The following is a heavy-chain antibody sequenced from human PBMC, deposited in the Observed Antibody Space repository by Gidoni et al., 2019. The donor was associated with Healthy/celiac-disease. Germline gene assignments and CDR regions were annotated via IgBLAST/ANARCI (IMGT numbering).Heavy chain of an antibody. Sequence: QVQLVQSGAEVKKPGASVKVSCKASGHTFTGYYMHWVRQAPGQGLEWMGWINPNSGGTNYAQKFQGRVTMTRDTSISTAYMELSRLRSDDTAVYYCARDRPGVAAAGTEVEFGLLWFDPWGQGTLVTVSS. J-gene: IGHJ5*02. CDR3: ARDRPGVAAAGTEVEFGLLWFDP. D-gene: IGHD6-13*01. V-gene: IGHV1-2*02. CDR1: GHTFTGYY. CDR2: INPNSGGT.